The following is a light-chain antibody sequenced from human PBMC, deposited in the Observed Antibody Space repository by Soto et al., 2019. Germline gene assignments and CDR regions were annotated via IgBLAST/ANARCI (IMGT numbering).Light chain of an antibody. J-gene: IGLJ1*01. Sequence: SYELTQPPSVSVSPGQTAIITCSGDKLGDKYACWYQQKPGQSPVLVIYQDSKRPSGIPERFSGSNSGNTATLTISGTQAMDEADYYGKALDSSTTLFGDGTNVTVL. CDR3: KALDSSTTL. V-gene: IGLV3-1*01. CDR1: KLGDKY. CDR2: QDS.